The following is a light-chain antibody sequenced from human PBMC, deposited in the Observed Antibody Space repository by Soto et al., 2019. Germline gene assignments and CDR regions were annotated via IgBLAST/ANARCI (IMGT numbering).Light chain of an antibody. V-gene: IGKV1-9*01. CDR3: QQYYSYPRT. J-gene: IGKJ1*01. CDR1: QGISSY. CDR2: AAS. Sequence: IQLTQSPSSLSASVGDRVTITCRASQGISSYLAWYQQKPGKAPKLLIYAASTLQSGVPSRFSGSGSGTDFTLTISCLQSEDFATYYCQQYYSYPRTFGQGTKVDIK.